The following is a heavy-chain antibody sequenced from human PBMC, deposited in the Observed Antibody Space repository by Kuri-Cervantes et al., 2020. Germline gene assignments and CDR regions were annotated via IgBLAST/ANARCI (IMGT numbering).Heavy chain of an antibody. CDR2: IYYSGST. V-gene: IGHV4-59*08. CDR3: ARVGKGGYCSGGSCYSDY. D-gene: IGHD2-15*01. Sequence: ESLKISCTVSGGSINSYYWSWIRQPPGKGLEWIGYIYYSGSTYYNPSLKSRVTISVDTSKNQFSLKLSSVTAADTAVYYCARVGKGGYCSGGSCYSDYWGQGTLVTVSS. J-gene: IGHJ4*02. CDR1: GGSINSYY.